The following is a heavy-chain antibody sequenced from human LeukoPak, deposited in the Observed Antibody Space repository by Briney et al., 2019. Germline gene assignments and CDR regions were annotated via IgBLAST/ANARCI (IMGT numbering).Heavy chain of an antibody. V-gene: IGHV3-30-3*01. CDR2: TSSDLNVK. J-gene: IGHJ4*02. Sequence: GGSLGLSCAASGFTFRNYVIHWVRQAPGKGLEWVAVTSSDLNVKLYADSVKGRLTISRDNSRSTLYLQMNSLRPEDTAIYYCAREGYYGSGSPPSLYFDYWGQGTLVTVSS. CDR1: GFTFRNYV. D-gene: IGHD3-10*01. CDR3: AREGYYGSGSPPSLYFDY.